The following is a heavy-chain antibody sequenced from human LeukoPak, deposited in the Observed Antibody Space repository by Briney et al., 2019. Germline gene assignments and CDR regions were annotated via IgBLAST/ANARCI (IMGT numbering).Heavy chain of an antibody. Sequence: SETLSLTCTVSGGSVSSGGHYWTWIRQSPGKGLEWIGYIYDSGNTNYNPSLKSRVTISVDTSKNQFSLKLRSATAADTAVYYCARFTCFSSSCYYHYGMDVWGEGTTVTVSS. V-gene: IGHV4-61*08. CDR3: ARFTCFSSSCYYHYGMDV. D-gene: IGHD2-2*01. J-gene: IGHJ6*04. CDR2: IYDSGNT. CDR1: GGSVSSGGHY.